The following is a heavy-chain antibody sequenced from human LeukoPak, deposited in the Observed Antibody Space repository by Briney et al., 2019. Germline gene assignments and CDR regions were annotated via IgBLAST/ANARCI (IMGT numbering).Heavy chain of an antibody. CDR2: ISYDGSNK. CDR3: ARGANWFDP. CDR1: GFTFSNYG. V-gene: IGHV3-30*03. J-gene: IGHJ5*02. Sequence: GGSLRLSCATSGFTFSNYGMHWVRQAPGKGLQWLAIISYDGSNKYYADSVKGRFTISRDNSKNTLYLQMNSLRAEDTAVYYCARGANWFDPWGQGTLVTVSS.